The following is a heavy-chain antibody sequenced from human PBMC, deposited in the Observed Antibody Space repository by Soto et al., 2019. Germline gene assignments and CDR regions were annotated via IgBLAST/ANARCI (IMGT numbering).Heavy chain of an antibody. CDR1: GGTFSSYT. V-gene: IGHV1-69*01. J-gene: IGHJ5*02. CDR2: IIPIFGTP. CDR3: ARGALKFLVPTWFDP. Sequence: QVQLVQSGAEVKKPGSSVKVSCKASGGTFSSYTIIWVRQSPGQGLEWMGGIIPIFGTPNYAQKFQVRVTITADESTSTAYMALSSLRSEDTAVYYGARGALKFLVPTWFDPWCQGTLVTVSS. D-gene: IGHD5-12*01.